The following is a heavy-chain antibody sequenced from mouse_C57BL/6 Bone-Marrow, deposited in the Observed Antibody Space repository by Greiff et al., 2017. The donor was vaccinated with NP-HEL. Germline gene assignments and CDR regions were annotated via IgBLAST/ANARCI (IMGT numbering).Heavy chain of an antibody. Sequence: QVQLQQSGAELARPGASVKLSCTASGYTFTSYGISWVQQRTGQGLEWIGEIYPRSGNTYYNEKFKGKATLTADKSSSTAYMELRSLTSEDSAVYFCARGELYYSNPYYAMDYWGQGTSVTVSS. J-gene: IGHJ4*01. CDR1: GYTFTSYG. V-gene: IGHV1-81*01. D-gene: IGHD2-5*01. CDR2: IYPRSGNT. CDR3: ARGELYYSNPYYAMDY.